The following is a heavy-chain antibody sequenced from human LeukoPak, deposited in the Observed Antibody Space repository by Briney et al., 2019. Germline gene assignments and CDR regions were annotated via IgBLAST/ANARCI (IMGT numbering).Heavy chain of an antibody. D-gene: IGHD3-22*01. CDR1: GGSISSGGYS. CDR3: ASCLIYYDSSGSLDNWFDP. V-gene: IGHV4-31*03. Sequence: PSETLSLTCTVSGGSISSGGYSWSWIRQHPGKGLEWIGYIYYSGSTYYNPSLKSRVTISVDTSKNQFSLKLSSVTAADTAVYYCASCLIYYDSSGSLDNWFDPWGQGTLVTVSS. CDR2: IYYSGST. J-gene: IGHJ5*02.